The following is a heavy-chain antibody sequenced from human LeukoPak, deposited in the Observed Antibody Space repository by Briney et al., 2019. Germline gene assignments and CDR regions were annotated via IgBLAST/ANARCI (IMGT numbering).Heavy chain of an antibody. CDR1: GGSISSGDYY. CDR3: ARPYYYDSRIDP. D-gene: IGHD3-22*01. V-gene: IGHV4-30-4*08. Sequence: PSETLSLTCTVSGGSISSGDYYWSWIRQPPGKGLEWIGYMYYSGSTYYNPPLKSRVTISVDTSKNQFSLKLSSVTAADTAVYYCARPYYYDSRIDPWGQGTLVTVSS. CDR2: MYYSGST. J-gene: IGHJ5*02.